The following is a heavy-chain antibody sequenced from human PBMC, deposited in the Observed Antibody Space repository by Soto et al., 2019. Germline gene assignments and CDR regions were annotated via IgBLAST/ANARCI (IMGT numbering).Heavy chain of an antibody. D-gene: IGHD3-3*01. J-gene: IGHJ4*02. V-gene: IGHV1-3*01. CDR2: INAGNGNT. Sequence: ASVKVSYKASGYTFTSYAMHWVRQAPGQRLEWMGWINAGNGNTKYSQKFQGRVTITRDTSASTAYMELSSLRSEDTAVYYCATSPAFGVVIIRYYFDYWGQGTLVTVSS. CDR1: GYTFTSYA. CDR3: ATSPAFGVVIIRYYFDY.